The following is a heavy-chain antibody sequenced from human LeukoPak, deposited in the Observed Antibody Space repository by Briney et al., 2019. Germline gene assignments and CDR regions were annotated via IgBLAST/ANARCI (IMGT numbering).Heavy chain of an antibody. CDR3: AHHGGGTIRLGAFDI. Sequence: PGGSLRLSCAASGFTFSDYFMSWIRQAPGKGLEWVSYISGSGGAIYYADSVKGRFTNSRDNSNNTLYLQMSSLRAEDTAVYYCAHHGGGTIRLGAFDIWGQGTMVTVSS. D-gene: IGHD3-3*01. CDR1: GFTFSDYF. V-gene: IGHV3-11*01. J-gene: IGHJ3*02. CDR2: ISGSGGAI.